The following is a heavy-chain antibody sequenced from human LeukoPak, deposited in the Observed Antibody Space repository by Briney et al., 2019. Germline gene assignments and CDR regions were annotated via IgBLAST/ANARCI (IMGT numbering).Heavy chain of an antibody. CDR2: IYYTGST. V-gene: IGHV4-31*11. CDR1: GASISAGGNY. D-gene: IGHD5-12*01. Sequence: SETLTLTCAVSGASISAGGNYWIWIRQHPGKGLEWIGYIYYTGSTYSNPSLKSRVTISVDTSKNQFSLKLSSVTDADTAVYYCGVGPTEGGYGLDYWGQGTLVTVSS. J-gene: IGHJ4*02. CDR3: GVGPTEGGYGLDY.